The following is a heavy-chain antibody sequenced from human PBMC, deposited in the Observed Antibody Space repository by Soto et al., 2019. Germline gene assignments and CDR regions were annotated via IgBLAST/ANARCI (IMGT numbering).Heavy chain of an antibody. J-gene: IGHJ4*02. CDR2: IIPIFGTA. D-gene: IGHD6-25*01. V-gene: IGHV1-69*12. Sequence: QVQLVQSGAEVKKPGSSVKVSCKASGGTFSSYAISWVRQATGQGLEWMGGIIPIFGTANYAQKFQGRVTITADESTSTAYMELTSLRSEDTAVSYWAQGDGYINFDYWGQGTLVTVSS. CDR3: AQGDGYINFDY. CDR1: GGTFSSYA.